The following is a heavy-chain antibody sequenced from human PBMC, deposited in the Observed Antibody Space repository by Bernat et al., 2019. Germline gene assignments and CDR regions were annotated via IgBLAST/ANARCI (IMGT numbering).Heavy chain of an antibody. D-gene: IGHD6-19*01. CDR2: ISYDGSNK. CDR3: ARDVGSGWYLAPFDY. CDR1: GFTFSSYA. V-gene: IGHV3-30-3*01. J-gene: IGHJ4*02. Sequence: QVQLVESGGGVVQPGRSLRLSCAASGFTFSSYAMHWVRQAPGKGLEWVAVISYDGSNKYYADSVKGRFTISRDNSKNTLYLQMNSLRAEDTAVYYCARDVGSGWYLAPFDYWGQGTLVTVSS.